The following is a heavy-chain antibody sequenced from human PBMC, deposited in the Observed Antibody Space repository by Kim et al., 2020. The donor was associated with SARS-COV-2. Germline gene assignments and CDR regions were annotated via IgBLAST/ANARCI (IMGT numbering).Heavy chain of an antibody. Sequence: TNYAQKLQGRVTMTTDTSTSTAYMELRSLRSDDTAMYYCARGYGQQPFDPWGQGTLVTVSS. D-gene: IGHD6-13*01. CDR3: ARGYGQQPFDP. J-gene: IGHJ5*02. CDR2: T. V-gene: IGHV1-18*01.